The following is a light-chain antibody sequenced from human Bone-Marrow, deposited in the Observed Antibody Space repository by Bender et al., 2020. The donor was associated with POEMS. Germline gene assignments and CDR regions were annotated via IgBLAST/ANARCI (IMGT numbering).Light chain of an antibody. CDR3: QVWHSINYVDEWV. Sequence: SYVLTQPPSVSVAPGQMARMTCVGNNIGSKTVHWYQQKPGQAPVLVVNDDSDRPSGIPERFSGSNSGKTATLTITRVEAGDEADYYCQVWHSINYVDEWVFGGGTKLTV. CDR1: NIGSKT. J-gene: IGLJ3*02. V-gene: IGLV3-21*02. CDR2: DDS.